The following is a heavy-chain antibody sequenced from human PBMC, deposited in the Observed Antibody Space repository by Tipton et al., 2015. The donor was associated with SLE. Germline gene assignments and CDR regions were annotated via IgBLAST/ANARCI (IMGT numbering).Heavy chain of an antibody. D-gene: IGHD2-21*01. J-gene: IGHJ4*02. CDR3: ARDIFTWDY. CDR2: IYTSGST. V-gene: IGHV4-4*09. Sequence: LRLSCTVSGGSISSYYWSWIRQPPGKGLEWIGYIYTSGSTNYNPSLKSRVTISVDTSKNQFSLKRSSVTAADTAVYYCARDIFTWDYWGQGTLVTVSS. CDR1: GGSISSYY.